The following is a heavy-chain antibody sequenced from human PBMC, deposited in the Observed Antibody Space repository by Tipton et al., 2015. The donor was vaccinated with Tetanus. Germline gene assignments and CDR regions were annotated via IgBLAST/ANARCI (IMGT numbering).Heavy chain of an antibody. J-gene: IGHJ2*01. CDR2: IKWNGEST. V-gene: IGHV3-20*04. CDR1: GFSFEDYG. CDR3: ARVWGRGQLVTKPNWYFDL. Sequence: SLRLSCEASGFSFEDYGMSWVRQVPGKGLEWVSGIKWNGESTAYADSVKGRFTISRDNARNSVSLQLNSLRAEDTAVYYCARVWGRGQLVTKPNWYFDLWGRGTLVTVSS. D-gene: IGHD6-6*01.